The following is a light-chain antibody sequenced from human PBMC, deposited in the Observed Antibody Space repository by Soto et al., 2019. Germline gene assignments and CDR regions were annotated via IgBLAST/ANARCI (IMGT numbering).Light chain of an antibody. CDR2: GAS. V-gene: IGKV1-9*01. CDR1: KTIKSY. CDR3: QQLNSYPT. J-gene: IGKJ4*01. Sequence: LTRFHSFLLALAGAGVTFPGGPSKTIKSYLAWYQQKPGKAPKLLIYGASRLQNGVPSRFSGSGSGTEFTLTVSSLQPEDFATYYCQQLNSYPTFGGGTKVEIK.